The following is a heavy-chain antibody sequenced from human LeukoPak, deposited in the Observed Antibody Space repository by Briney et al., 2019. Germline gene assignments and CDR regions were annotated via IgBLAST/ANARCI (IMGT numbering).Heavy chain of an antibody. Sequence: GGSLRLSCAASGFTFSTCWLHWVRQAPGKGLVWVSRISSDGSITSYADPVKGRFTISRDNAKNTLYLQMNSLRAEDTAVYYCARHLNYYLDYWGQGTLVTVSS. V-gene: IGHV3-74*01. CDR3: ARHLNYYLDY. J-gene: IGHJ4*02. CDR2: ISSDGSIT. D-gene: IGHD3-10*01. CDR1: GFTFSTCW.